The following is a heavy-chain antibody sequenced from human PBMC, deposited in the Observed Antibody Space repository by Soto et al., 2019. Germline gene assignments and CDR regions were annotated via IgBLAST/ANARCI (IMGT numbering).Heavy chain of an antibody. CDR3: ARASLDTVTNFSAYFFDH. Sequence: QVQLQESGPGLVKPSETLSLTCTVSGGSINSYYWSWIRQPPGKGLEWVGYVYYRGSSNYNPSLESRVTISVDTSKNQFSLKLSSVTAADTAVYYCARASLDTVTNFSAYFFDHWGQGTLVTVSS. D-gene: IGHD4-4*01. V-gene: IGHV4-59*01. CDR1: GGSINSYY. J-gene: IGHJ4*02. CDR2: VYYRGSS.